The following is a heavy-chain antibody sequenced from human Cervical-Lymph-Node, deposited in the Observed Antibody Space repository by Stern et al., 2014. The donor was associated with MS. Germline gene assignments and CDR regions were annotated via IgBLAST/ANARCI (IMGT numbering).Heavy chain of an antibody. J-gene: IGHJ6*02. CDR2: IKQDGSEK. D-gene: IGHD3-16*01. Sequence: EVQLVESGGGLVQPGGSLRLSCAASGVTFSDFWMGWARQAPGKGPEWVANIKQDGSEKHYVDSVNGRFTISRDNAKKSLFLQMNSLRVEDTAVYYCATGAFWGQGTTVTVSS. CDR1: GVTFSDFW. V-gene: IGHV3-7*01. CDR3: ATGAF.